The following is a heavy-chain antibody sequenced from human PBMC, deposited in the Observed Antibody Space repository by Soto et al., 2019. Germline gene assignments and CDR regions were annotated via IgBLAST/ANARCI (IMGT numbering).Heavy chain of an antibody. CDR1: GFTFSNAW. CDR2: IKSKTDGGTT. CDR3: TTVTLLWDSSGYYYAFDY. D-gene: IGHD3-22*01. J-gene: IGHJ4*02. V-gene: IGHV3-15*01. Sequence: GGSLRLSCAASGFTFSNAWMSWVRQAPGKGLEWVGRIKSKTDGGTTDYAAPVKGRFTISRDDSKNTLYLQMNSLKTEDTAVYYCTTVTLLWDSSGYYYAFDYWGQGTPVTVSS.